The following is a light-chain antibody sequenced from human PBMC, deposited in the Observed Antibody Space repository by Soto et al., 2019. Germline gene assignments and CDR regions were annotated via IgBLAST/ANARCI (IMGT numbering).Light chain of an antibody. CDR1: QNISRW. V-gene: IGKV1-5*01. CDR2: DAS. J-gene: IGKJ1*01. CDR3: QQYISYSALA. Sequence: DIQMTQSPSTLSASIGDRVTITCRAGQNISRWLAWYQQKPGKAPKLLMYDASSLQSGVPSRFSGSGSGTEFTLTITSLHPDDFATYYCQQYISYSALAFGQRTKVDIK.